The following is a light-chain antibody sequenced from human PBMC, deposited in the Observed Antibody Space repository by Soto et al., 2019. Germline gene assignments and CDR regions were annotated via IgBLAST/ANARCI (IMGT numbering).Light chain of an antibody. Sequence: EIVLTQSPCTLSLSPGERATLSCRASQSVSSSYLAWYQQKPGQAPRLLIYGASTRATGIPARFSGSGSGTEFTLTISSLQPDDFATYYCQQYNSYWTFGQGTKVDIK. CDR3: QQYNSYWT. J-gene: IGKJ1*01. CDR1: QSVSSSY. CDR2: GAS. V-gene: IGKV3-20*01.